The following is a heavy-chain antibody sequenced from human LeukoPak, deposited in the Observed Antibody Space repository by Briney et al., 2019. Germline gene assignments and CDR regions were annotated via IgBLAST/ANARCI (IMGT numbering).Heavy chain of an antibody. Sequence: SSETLSLTCTVSGGSISTYYWSWIRQPPGKGLEWIGYIYYSGSTNYNPSLKSRVTISVDTSKNQFSLKLTSVTAADTAVYYCARTNAFDIWGQGTVVTVSS. CDR3: ARTNAFDI. CDR1: GGSISTYY. V-gene: IGHV4-59*01. J-gene: IGHJ3*02. CDR2: IYYSGST.